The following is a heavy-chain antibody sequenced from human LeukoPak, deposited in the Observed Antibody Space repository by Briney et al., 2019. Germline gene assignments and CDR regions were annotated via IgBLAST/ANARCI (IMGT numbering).Heavy chain of an antibody. V-gene: IGHV4-31*03. CDR2: IDYSGST. CDR3: AADTSGYRIFNY. CDR1: GGSISRGDYC. Sequence: SETRLLPCTVSGGSISRGDYCWRWIRQHTGKGLEWIGYIDYSGSTFYNPSLKSRLTMSIDTSKNQFSLKLSSVTAADTAVYYCAADTSGYRIFNYWGQGTLVTVSS. D-gene: IGHD3-22*01. J-gene: IGHJ4*02.